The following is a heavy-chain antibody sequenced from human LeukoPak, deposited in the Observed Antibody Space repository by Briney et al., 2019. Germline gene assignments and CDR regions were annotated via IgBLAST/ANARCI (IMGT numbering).Heavy chain of an antibody. V-gene: IGHV3-30*04. Sequence: GGSLRLSCAASGFTFSNYAMHWVRQAPGKGLEWVGLISYDGSVEKNAASVKGRFTISRDNSKNTLYLQMNSLRTEDTAVYYCARALGSSWDSSLDSWGQGTLVPVSS. CDR3: ARALGSSWDSSLDS. CDR1: GFTFSNYA. CDR2: ISYDGSVE. D-gene: IGHD6-13*01. J-gene: IGHJ4*02.